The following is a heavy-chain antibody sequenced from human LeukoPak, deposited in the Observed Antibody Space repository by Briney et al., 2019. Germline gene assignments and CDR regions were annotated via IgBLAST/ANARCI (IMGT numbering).Heavy chain of an antibody. CDR3: ARGTCGGNSIGHPDY. D-gene: IGHD4-23*01. CDR2: IYYSGST. V-gene: IGHV4-59*01. Sequence: SETLSLTCTVSGGSISSYYWSWIRQPPGKGLKWIGYIYYSGSTNYNPSLKSRVTISVDTSKNQFSLKLSSVTAADTAVYYCARGTCGGNSIGHPDYWGQGTLVTVSS. J-gene: IGHJ4*02. CDR1: GGSISSYY.